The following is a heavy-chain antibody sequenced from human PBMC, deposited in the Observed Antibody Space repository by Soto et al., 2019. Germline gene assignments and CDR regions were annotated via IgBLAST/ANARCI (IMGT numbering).Heavy chain of an antibody. CDR3: AREGGLGNRIRGSYYYYGMDV. CDR1: GFTFSDYY. D-gene: IGHD3-10*01. Sequence: GGSLRLSCAASGFTFSDYYMSWIRQAPVKGLEWVSYISSSGSTIYYADSVKGRFTISRDNAKNSLYLQMNSLRAEDTAVYYCAREGGLGNRIRGSYYYYGMDVWGQGTTVTVSS. J-gene: IGHJ6*02. CDR2: ISSSGSTI. V-gene: IGHV3-11*01.